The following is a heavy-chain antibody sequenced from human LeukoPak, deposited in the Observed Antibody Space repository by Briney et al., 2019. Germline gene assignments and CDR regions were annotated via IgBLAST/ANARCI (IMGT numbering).Heavy chain of an antibody. CDR1: GFTFNSYA. J-gene: IGHJ4*02. CDR2: IFGSGGSE. V-gene: IGHV3-23*01. D-gene: IGHD6-19*01. Sequence: GGSLRLSCAASGFTFNSYAMYWVRQAPGKGLEGVSGIFGSGGSEHYADAVKGGFAISRDNSKNRVYLQMNSLRAEDTAVYYCAKTATGYSSGHYPGWPVDFWGQGTLVTVSS. CDR3: AKTATGYSSGHYPGWPVDF.